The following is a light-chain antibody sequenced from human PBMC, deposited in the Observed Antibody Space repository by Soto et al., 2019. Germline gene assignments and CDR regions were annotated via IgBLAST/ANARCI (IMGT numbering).Light chain of an antibody. CDR2: EGS. V-gene: IGLV2-23*01. Sequence: QSVLTQPASVSGSPGQAITISCTGTSSDVGSYNLVSWYQQHPGKAPKLMIYEGSKRPSGVSNRFSGSKAGNTASLTISGLQAEDAADYYCCSYAGRDYVFGTGPRSPS. CDR1: SSDVGSYNL. CDR3: CSYAGRDYV. J-gene: IGLJ1*01.